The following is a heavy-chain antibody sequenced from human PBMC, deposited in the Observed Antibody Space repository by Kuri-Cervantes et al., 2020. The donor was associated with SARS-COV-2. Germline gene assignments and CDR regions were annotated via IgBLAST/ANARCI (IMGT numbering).Heavy chain of an antibody. D-gene: IGHD1-26*01. CDR1: GGSISSYY. CDR2: IYYSGST. J-gene: IGHJ3*02. V-gene: IGHV4-59*01. CDR3: ARLFSGSYRGNAFDT. Sequence: LETLSLTCTVSGGSISSYYWSWIRQPPGKGLEWIGYIYYSGSTNYNPSLKSRVTISVDTSKNQFSLKLSSVTAADTAVYYWARLFSGSYRGNAFDTWGQGTMVTVSS.